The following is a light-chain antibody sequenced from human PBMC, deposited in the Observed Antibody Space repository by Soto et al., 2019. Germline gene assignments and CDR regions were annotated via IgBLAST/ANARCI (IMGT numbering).Light chain of an antibody. CDR2: EVS. V-gene: IGLV2-8*01. CDR1: SSDVGGYNY. CDR3: SSYAGSDNSYV. J-gene: IGLJ1*01. Sequence: QSVLTQPPSWSGSPGQSVAISCTGSSSDVGGYNYVSWYQHHPGRAPKLIIFEVSKRPSGVPDRFSGSKSGNTASLTVSGLQAEDEADYYCSSYAGSDNSYVFGAGTKVTVL.